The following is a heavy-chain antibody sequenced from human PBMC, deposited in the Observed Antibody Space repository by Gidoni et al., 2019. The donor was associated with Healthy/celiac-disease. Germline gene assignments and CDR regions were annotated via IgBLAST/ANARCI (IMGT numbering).Heavy chain of an antibody. CDR1: GFTFSSYA. V-gene: IGHV3-23*01. J-gene: IGHJ2*01. D-gene: IGHD7-27*01. Sequence: EVQLLESGGGLVQPGGSLRLSCAASGFTFSSYAMSWVRQAPGKGLDWVSAIRGSGGSTDYADSVKGRFTISRDNSKNTLYLQMNSLRTEDTAVYYCAKDTRTGEGYWYFDLWGRGTLVTVSS. CDR3: AKDTRTGEGYWYFDL. CDR2: IRGSGGST.